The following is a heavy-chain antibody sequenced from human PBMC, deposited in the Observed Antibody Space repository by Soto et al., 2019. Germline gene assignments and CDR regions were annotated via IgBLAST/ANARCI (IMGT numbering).Heavy chain of an antibody. CDR3: ARVVLTITRGAFDA. J-gene: IGHJ3*01. D-gene: IGHD3-9*01. CDR1: GGSISSSHW. V-gene: IGHV4-4*02. CDR2: ISHSGTS. Sequence: QVQLQESGPGLVKPSGTLSLTCAVSGGSISSSHWWTWVRQSPGKGLEYIGEISHSGTSNSNPPIKSQVTLSEHKSKNHFSLTLTSVTAADTAVYYCARVVLTITRGAFDAWGQGTLVIVSS.